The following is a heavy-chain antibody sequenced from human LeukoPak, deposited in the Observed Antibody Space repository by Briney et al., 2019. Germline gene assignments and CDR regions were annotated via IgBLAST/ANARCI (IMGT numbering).Heavy chain of an antibody. CDR2: MNPNSLNT. J-gene: IGHJ4*02. CDR3: ASGPTLSIDY. V-gene: IGHV1-8*03. CDR1: GYTFTSYD. Sequence: GASVKVSCKASGYTFTSYDINWVRQAPGQGLEWMGWMNPNSLNTGYAQRFQGRITLTRNTSIGTAYMELRSLRSEDTAVYYCASGPTLSIDYWGQGTLVTVSS.